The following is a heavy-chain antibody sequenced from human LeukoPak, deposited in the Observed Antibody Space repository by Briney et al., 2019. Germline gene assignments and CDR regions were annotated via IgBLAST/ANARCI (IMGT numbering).Heavy chain of an antibody. D-gene: IGHD5-18*01. V-gene: IGHV3-23*01. Sequence: GGSLRLSCAASGFTFSKYAMSWVRQAPGKGLEWVSTINDRGTGTYYADSVKGRFTISRDNSKNTLSLQMNSLRAEDTAVYYCAKGLKTAVGPYMGYHYYMDVWGKGTTATVSS. J-gene: IGHJ6*03. CDR3: AKGLKTAVGPYMGYHYYMDV. CDR1: GFTFSKYA. CDR2: INDRGTGT.